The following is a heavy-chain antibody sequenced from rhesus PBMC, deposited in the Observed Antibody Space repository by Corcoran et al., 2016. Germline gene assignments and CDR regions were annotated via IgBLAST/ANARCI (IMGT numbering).Heavy chain of an antibody. CDR2: NGGRRGTT. Sequence: QVQLQESGPGLVKPSETLSLTCAVSGYSISSGYGWSWIRPPPGKGLEWIGYNGGRRGTTNNNPSHTSRVAITKDTPKNQFSLKLSSVTAADTPVYYCGRDSGSLDNGGQGFMGTVSS. CDR1: GYSISSGYG. V-gene: IGHV4-127*01. CDR3: GRDSGSLDN. D-gene: IGHD3-16*01. J-gene: IGHJ4*01.